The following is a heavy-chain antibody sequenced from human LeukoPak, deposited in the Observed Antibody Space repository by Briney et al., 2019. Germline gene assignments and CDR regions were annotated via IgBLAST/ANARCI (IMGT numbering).Heavy chain of an antibody. Sequence: GASVKVSCKVSGYTLTELSMHWVRQAPGKGLEWMGGFDPEDGETIYAQKFQGRVTMTEDTSTDTAYMELSSLRSEDTAVYYCATGGIYCSSTSCYTGEHYYYYMDVWGKGTTVTVSS. J-gene: IGHJ6*03. V-gene: IGHV1-24*01. CDR3: ATGGIYCSSTSCYTGEHYYYYMDV. CDR2: FDPEDGET. CDR1: GYTLTELS. D-gene: IGHD2-2*02.